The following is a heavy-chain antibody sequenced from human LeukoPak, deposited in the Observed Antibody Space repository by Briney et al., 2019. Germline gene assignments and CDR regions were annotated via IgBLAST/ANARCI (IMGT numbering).Heavy chain of an antibody. CDR3: GRRTRDGYNSPIDY. J-gene: IGHJ4*02. CDR2: FAPEDGET. Sequence: ASVKVSCKVSGYTLTELSMHWVRQAPGKGLEWMGGFAPEDGETIYAQKFQGRVTMTEDTSTDTASMELSSLRSEDTAVYYCGRRTRDGYNSPIDYWGQGTLVTVSS. CDR1: GYTLTELS. V-gene: IGHV1-24*01. D-gene: IGHD5-24*01.